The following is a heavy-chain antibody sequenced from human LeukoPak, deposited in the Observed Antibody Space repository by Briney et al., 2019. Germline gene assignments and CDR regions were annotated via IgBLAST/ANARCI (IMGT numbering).Heavy chain of an antibody. V-gene: IGHV3-23*01. D-gene: IGHD3-22*01. Sequence: GGSLRLSCSASGFTFSGYAMTWVRQTPGKGLESVSSLSATGGSKFHADSVRGRFTISRDNSKNTVYLQMNSLRAEDTAVYYCAKLGNYYESSTYPDYWGQGTLVTVSS. CDR1: GFTFSGYA. CDR2: LSATGGSK. J-gene: IGHJ4*02. CDR3: AKLGNYYESSTYPDY.